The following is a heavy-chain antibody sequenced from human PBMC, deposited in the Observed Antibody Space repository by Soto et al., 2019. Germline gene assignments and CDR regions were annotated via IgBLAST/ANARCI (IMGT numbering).Heavy chain of an antibody. CDR1: GYTFTGYY. J-gene: IGHJ4*02. CDR3: AMGVEMATTAFEY. D-gene: IGHD5-12*01. CDR2: INPNSGGT. V-gene: IGHV1-2*04. Sequence: ASVKVSCKASGYTFTGYYMHWVRQAPGQGLEWMGWINPNSGGTNYAQKFQGWVTMTRDTSISTAYMELSRLRSDDTAVYYCAMGVEMATTAFEYWGQRTLVTVSS.